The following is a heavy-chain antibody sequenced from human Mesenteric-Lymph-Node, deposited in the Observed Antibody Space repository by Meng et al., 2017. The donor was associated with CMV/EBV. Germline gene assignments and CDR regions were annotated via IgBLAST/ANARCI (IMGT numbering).Heavy chain of an antibody. CDR1: GGSISSSSYY. J-gene: IGHJ5*02. Sequence: QLQLQESVPGLVNPSETLSLTCTVAGGSISSSSYYWGWIRQPPGKGLEWIGSIYYSGSTYYNPSLKSRVTISVDTSKNQFSLKLSSVTAADTAVYYCARPHYYGSGSSPWFDPWGQGTLVTVSS. CDR2: IYYSGST. CDR3: ARPHYYGSGSSPWFDP. V-gene: IGHV4-39*01. D-gene: IGHD3-10*01.